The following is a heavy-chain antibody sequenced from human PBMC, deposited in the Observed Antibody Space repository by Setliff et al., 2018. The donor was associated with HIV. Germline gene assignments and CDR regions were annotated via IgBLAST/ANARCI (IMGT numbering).Heavy chain of an antibody. D-gene: IGHD5-12*01. V-gene: IGHV4-31*03. J-gene: IGHJ6*03. CDR2: IYYSGGT. CDR3: ARVPTNPDFYYYHMDV. Sequence: PSETLSLTCTVSGGSISSGGYYCSWIRQHPGKGLEWIGYIYYSGGTYYNPSLKSRVTISVDTPKNQFSLKLSSVTAADTAVYYCARVPTNPDFYYYHMDVWGKGTTVTVS. CDR1: GGSISSGGYY.